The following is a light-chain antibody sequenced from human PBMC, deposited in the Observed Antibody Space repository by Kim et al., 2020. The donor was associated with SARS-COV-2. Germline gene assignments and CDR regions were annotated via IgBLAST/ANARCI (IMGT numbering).Light chain of an antibody. CDR1: QGISSH. CDR3: QHLHSYPLA. CDR2: SAS. V-gene: IGKV1-9*01. Sequence: IQLTQSPSSLSASVGDSVTITCRASQGISSHLAWYQQKPGRAPKLLISSASTLQSGVSSRFSGSGSGTDFTLAISSLQPEDFATYYCQHLHSYPLAVGQGTRLGIK. J-gene: IGKJ5*01.